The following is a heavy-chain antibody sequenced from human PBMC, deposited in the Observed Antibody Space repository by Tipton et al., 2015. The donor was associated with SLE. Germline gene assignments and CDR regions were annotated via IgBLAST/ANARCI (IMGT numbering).Heavy chain of an antibody. V-gene: IGHV4-39*07. Sequence: LRLSCSVSGGSISGSSYYWGWIRQPPGKGLEWIGTMYYSGSTYYNPSLKSRVTISLDTSKNQFSLKVSSVTAADTAVYYCARVKSIFGVVIIDYWGQGTLVTVSS. J-gene: IGHJ4*02. CDR3: ARVKSIFGVVIIDY. D-gene: IGHD3-3*01. CDR2: MYYSGST. CDR1: GGSISGSSYY.